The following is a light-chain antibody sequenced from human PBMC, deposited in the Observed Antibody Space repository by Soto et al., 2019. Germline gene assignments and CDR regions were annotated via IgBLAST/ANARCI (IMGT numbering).Light chain of an antibody. V-gene: IGKV3-20*01. J-gene: IGKJ3*01. CDR2: AAS. CDR1: ETVDSNS. CDR3: QQYGGSPSFT. Sequence: EIVLTQSPGTLSLSPGERATLSCRASETVDSNSLAWYQQKPGQAPRLLIYAASRRATGIPDRFIGSGSGTAFSLIINRLEPEDFAVYYCQQYGGSPSFTFGPGTMVDVK.